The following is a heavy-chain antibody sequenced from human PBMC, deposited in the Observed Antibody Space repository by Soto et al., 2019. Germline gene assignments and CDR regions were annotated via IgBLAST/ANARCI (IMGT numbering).Heavy chain of an antibody. CDR2: INAGNGST. D-gene: IGHD3-3*01. J-gene: IGHJ4*02. CDR3: ARGTLRFPGGY. V-gene: IGHV1-3*05. Sequence: QVQLVQSGAEEKKPGASVKVSCKASGYTFTSYAVHWVRQAPGQRLEWMGWINAGNGSTKYSQNFQGRVISTRDTAASTADMELSSLRSEDTAVYYCARGTLRFPGGYWGQGTLVTVSS. CDR1: GYTFTSYA.